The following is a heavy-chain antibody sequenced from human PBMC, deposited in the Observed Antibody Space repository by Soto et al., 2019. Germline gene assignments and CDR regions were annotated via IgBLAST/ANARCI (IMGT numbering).Heavy chain of an antibody. CDR2: ISGSGGST. Sequence: EVQLLESGGGLVQPGGSLRLSCAASGFTFSSYAMSWVREAPGKGLEWVSAISGSGGSTYYADSVKGRFTISRDNSTNTLYLQMNSLRAEDTAVYYWAAEPLAIFQGYFDYWGQGTLVTVSS. J-gene: IGHJ4*02. V-gene: IGHV3-23*01. D-gene: IGHD3-3*01. CDR3: AAEPLAIFQGYFDY. CDR1: GFTFSSYA.